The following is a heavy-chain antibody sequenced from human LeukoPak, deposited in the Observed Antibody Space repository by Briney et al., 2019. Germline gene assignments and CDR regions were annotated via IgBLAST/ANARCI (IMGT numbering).Heavy chain of an antibody. CDR2: INSDGSST. CDR3: GTSTKGHNYVDY. V-gene: IGHV3-74*01. CDR1: GFTFSDYY. D-gene: IGHD5-24*01. J-gene: IGHJ4*02. Sequence: GGSLRLSCAASGFTFSDYYMSWIRQAPGKGLVWVSRINSDGSSTSYADSVKGRFTISRDNAKNTLYLQMNSLRGEDTAVYYCGTSTKGHNYVDYWGQGTLVTVSS.